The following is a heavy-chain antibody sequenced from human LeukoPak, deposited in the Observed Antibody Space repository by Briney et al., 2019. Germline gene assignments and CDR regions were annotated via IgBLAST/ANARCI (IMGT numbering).Heavy chain of an antibody. CDR1: GGTFSSYA. CDR2: IIPIFGTA. CDR3: AREDRDYYYMDV. V-gene: IGHV1-69*05. Sequence: SVKVSCKASGGTFSSYAISWVRQAPGQGLEWMGWIIPIFGTASYAQKFQGRVTISTDESTSTAYMELSSLRSEDTAVYHCAREDRDYYYMDVWGKGTTVTVSS. J-gene: IGHJ6*03.